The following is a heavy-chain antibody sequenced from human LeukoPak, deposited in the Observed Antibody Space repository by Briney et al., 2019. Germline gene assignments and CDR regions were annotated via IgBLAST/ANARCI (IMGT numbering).Heavy chain of an antibody. V-gene: IGHV3-23*01. D-gene: IGHD2-2*01. CDR1: EFTFSNYA. Sequence: GGSLRLSCVASEFTFSNYAMSWVRQAPGKGLEWVSAISGSGGSTYYADSVKGRFTISRDNSKNTLYLQMNSLRAEDTAVYYCAKERYCSSTSCYSFAISGYFQHWGQGTLVTVSS. CDR3: AKERYCSSTSCYSFAISGYFQH. CDR2: ISGSGGST. J-gene: IGHJ1*01.